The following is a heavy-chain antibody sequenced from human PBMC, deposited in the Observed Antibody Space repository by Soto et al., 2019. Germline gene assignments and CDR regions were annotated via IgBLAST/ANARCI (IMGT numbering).Heavy chain of an antibody. CDR2: ISYDGNNK. CDR3: AREKPSQWLSHFDH. Sequence: GGSLRLSGAASGYTFTSSSIHWVRQAPGKGLEWVALISYDGNNKDYADSVRGRFSISRDNSKNTVYLQMNSLRPEDTAVFFCAREKPSQWLSHFDHWGPGTQVTVSS. CDR1: GYTFTSSS. D-gene: IGHD6-19*01. V-gene: IGHV3-30-3*01. J-gene: IGHJ4*02.